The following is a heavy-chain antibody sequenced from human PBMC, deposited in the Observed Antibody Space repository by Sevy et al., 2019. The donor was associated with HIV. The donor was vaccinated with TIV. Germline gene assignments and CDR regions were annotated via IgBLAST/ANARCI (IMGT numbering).Heavy chain of an antibody. CDR3: AAEDMTTFGAQFRVFDF. V-gene: IGHV1-58*01. D-gene: IGHD3-16*01. Sequence: ASVKVSCKASGFTFTSSAVQWVRQTRGQRLQWIGWIVVGSGVTNYAQSFQERVSIIGDMSTSTVYMEVTSLTSDDTAVYYCAAEDMTTFGAQFRVFDFWGQGTVVTVSS. J-gene: IGHJ3*01. CDR1: GFTFTSSA. CDR2: IVVGSGVT.